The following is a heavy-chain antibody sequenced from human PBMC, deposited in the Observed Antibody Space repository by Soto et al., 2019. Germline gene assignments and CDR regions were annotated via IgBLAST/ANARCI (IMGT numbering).Heavy chain of an antibody. Sequence: SETLSLTCSVSGDSISNLDYFWAWIRQPPGQALEYIGYIYKSATTYYNPSFESRVAISVDTSKSQFSLNVTSVTAADTAVYFGARGRYCLTGRCFPNWFDSWGQGALVTVSS. V-gene: IGHV4-30-4*01. J-gene: IGHJ5*01. CDR1: GDSISNLDYF. D-gene: IGHD7-27*01. CDR3: ARGRYCLTGRCFPNWFDS. CDR2: IYKSATT.